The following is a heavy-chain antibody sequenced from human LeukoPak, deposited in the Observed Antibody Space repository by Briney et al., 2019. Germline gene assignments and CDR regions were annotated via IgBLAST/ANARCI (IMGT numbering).Heavy chain of an antibody. CDR1: GYTFTGYY. CDR3: ARVHLERYYYYYGMDV. Sequence: ASVKVSCKASGYTFTGYYMHWVRQAPGQGLEWMGWINPNSGGTNYAQKFQGRVTMTRDTSISTAYMELSRLRSDDTAVYYCARVHLERYYYYYGMDVWGQGTTVTVSS. CDR2: INPNSGGT. V-gene: IGHV1-2*02. D-gene: IGHD1-1*01. J-gene: IGHJ6*02.